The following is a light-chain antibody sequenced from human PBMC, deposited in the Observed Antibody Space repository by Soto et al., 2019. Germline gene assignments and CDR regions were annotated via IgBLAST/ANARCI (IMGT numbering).Light chain of an antibody. CDR3: QQYGSSPET. CDR2: DVS. J-gene: IGKJ1*01. CDR1: QSVSSAY. Sequence: EIVLTQSPRTLALSPGERATLSCRASQSVSSAYLAWYQQKPGQAPRLLIYDVSSRATGIPDRFSGSGSGTDFTLTVSRLEPEDFAVDYCQQYGSSPETFGQGTKVDIK. V-gene: IGKV3-20*01.